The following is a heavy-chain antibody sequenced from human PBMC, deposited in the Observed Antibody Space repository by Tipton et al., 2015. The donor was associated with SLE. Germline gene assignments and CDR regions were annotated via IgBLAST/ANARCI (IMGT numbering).Heavy chain of an antibody. V-gene: IGHV4-39*01. CDR3: ARAIVGATNWFDP. CDR2: IYYSGST. CDR1: GDSIRSSSYY. D-gene: IGHD1-26*01. Sequence: TLSLTCTVSGDSIRSSSYYWGWIRQPPGKGLEWIGGIYYSGSTYYNPSLQTRVTISVDTSKNQFSLKLSSVTAADTAVYYCARAIVGATNWFDPWGQGTLVTVSS. J-gene: IGHJ5*02.